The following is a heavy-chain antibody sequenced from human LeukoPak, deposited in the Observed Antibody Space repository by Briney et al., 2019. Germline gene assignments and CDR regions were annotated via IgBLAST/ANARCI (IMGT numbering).Heavy chain of an antibody. Sequence: ASMKVSCKASGYTFTSYGISWVRQAPGQGLEWMGWISAYNGNTNYAQKLQGRVTMTTDTSTSTAYMELRSLRSDDTAVYYCARFAINYYDSSGYPDYWGQGTLVTVSS. CDR2: ISAYNGNT. CDR3: ARFAINYYDSSGYPDY. J-gene: IGHJ4*02. D-gene: IGHD3-22*01. CDR1: GYTFTSYG. V-gene: IGHV1-18*01.